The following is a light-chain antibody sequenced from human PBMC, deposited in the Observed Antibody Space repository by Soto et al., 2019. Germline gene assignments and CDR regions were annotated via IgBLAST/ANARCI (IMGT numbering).Light chain of an antibody. CDR3: SSFASSNTWV. J-gene: IGLJ3*02. CDR1: SSDVGAYNY. V-gene: IGLV2-8*01. Sequence: QSALTQPPSASGSPGQSVTISCTGTSSDVGAYNYVSWYQQHAGKAPKLVIYEVTKRPSGVPDRFSVSKYANPASLTVSGLQAEDEADYYCSSFASSNTWVFGGGTKLTVL. CDR2: EVT.